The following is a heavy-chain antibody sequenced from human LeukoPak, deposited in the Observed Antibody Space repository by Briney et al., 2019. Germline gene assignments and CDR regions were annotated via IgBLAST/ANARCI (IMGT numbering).Heavy chain of an antibody. V-gene: IGHV3-7*01. CDR1: GFTFSSYW. D-gene: IGHD3-22*01. Sequence: GGSLRLSCAASGFTFSSYWMSWVRQAPGKGLEWVANIKQDGSEKYYVDSVKGRFTISRDNAKNSLYLQMNSLRAEDTAVYYCARDPCYYDSSDKGGFDYWGQGTLVTVSS. CDR2: IKQDGSEK. CDR3: ARDPCYYDSSDKGGFDY. J-gene: IGHJ4*02.